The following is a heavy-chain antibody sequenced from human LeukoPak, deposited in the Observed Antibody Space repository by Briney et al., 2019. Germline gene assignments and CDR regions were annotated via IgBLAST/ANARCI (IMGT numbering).Heavy chain of an antibody. CDR2: ISTYNDYT. Sequence: ASVKVSCKASGYTFTGYYMHWVRQAPGQGLEWMGWISTYNDYTNYAQKFQGRVTMTTDTSASTAYMELSRLRSDDTAVYYCARRRLRTDYYYMDVWGKGTTVTISS. CDR1: GYTFTGYY. J-gene: IGHJ6*03. V-gene: IGHV1/OR15-2*01. D-gene: IGHD5-12*01. CDR3: ARRRLRTDYYYMDV.